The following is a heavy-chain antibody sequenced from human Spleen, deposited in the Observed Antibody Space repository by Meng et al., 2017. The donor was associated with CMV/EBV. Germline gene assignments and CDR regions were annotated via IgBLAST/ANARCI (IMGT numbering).Heavy chain of an antibody. CDR1: GYTFTNYG. J-gene: IGHJ4*02. D-gene: IGHD3-3*01. CDR2: IGAYNGNT. Sequence: ASVKVSCKASGYTFTNYGISWVRQAPGQGLEWMGWIGAYNGNTNYAQKYQGRVTMTTDTSTSTAYMELSRLRSDDTAVYYCARVFLNYDFWSGFHFDYWGQGTLVTVSS. CDR3: ARVFLNYDFWSGFHFDY. V-gene: IGHV1-18*01.